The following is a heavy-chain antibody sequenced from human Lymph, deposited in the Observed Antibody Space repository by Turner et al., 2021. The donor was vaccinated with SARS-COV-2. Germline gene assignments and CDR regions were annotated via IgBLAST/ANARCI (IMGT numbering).Heavy chain of an antibody. J-gene: IGHJ6*02. CDR1: GFTFSSYG. CDR2: RWYDGSNK. V-gene: IGHV3-33*01. Sequence: QVQLVESGGGVVQPGRPLRLSCAASGFTFSSYGMHWVRKAPGKGLERVSVRWYDGSNKYNADSGKCRFTISRDNSKNTLYLQMNSLRAENTAVYYCARVKRYNGYDLRYYYGMDVWGQGTTVTVSS. CDR3: ARVKRYNGYDLRYYYGMDV. D-gene: IGHD5-12*01.